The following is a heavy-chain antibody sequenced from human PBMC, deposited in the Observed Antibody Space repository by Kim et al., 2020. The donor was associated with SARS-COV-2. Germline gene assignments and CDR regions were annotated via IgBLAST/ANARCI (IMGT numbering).Heavy chain of an antibody. D-gene: IGHD4-17*01. CDR2: IKQDGSEK. V-gene: IGHV3-7*01. Sequence: GGSLRLSCAASGFTFSSYWMTWVRQAPGKGLEWVANIKQDGSEKNYMGSVKGRFIISRDNPKNSLYLHMNSLRAEDTAVYYCARDREKVPDDGDFELPLDYGMDVWGQGTTVTVSS. CDR1: GFTFSSYW. CDR3: ARDREKVPDDGDFELPLDYGMDV. J-gene: IGHJ6*02.